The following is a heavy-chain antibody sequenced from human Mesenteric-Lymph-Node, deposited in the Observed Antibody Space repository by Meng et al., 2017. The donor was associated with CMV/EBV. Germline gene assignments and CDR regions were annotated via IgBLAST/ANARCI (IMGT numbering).Heavy chain of an antibody. J-gene: IGHJ4*02. CDR1: GFTFSSYE. CDR2: ISISRSGTTI. V-gene: IGHV3-48*03. Sequence: GESLKISCAASGFTFSSYEMHWVRQAPGKGLEWVSYISISRSGTTIYYADSAKGRFTISRDNTKNSLYLQMNSLRTEDTALYYCAKDIYLSSSPWGDYLDYWGQGTLVTVSS. CDR3: AKDIYLSSSPWGDYLDY. D-gene: IGHD3-16*01.